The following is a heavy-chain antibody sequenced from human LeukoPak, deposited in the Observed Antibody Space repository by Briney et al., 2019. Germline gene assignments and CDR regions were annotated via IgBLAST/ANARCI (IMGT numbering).Heavy chain of an antibody. J-gene: IGHJ4*02. CDR1: GGSISSYY. CDR2: IYYSGST. D-gene: IGHD5-18*01. V-gene: IGHV4-39*01. CDR3: ARSDTAMVIDY. Sequence: SETLSLTCTVSGGSISSYYWGWIRQPPGKGLEWIGSIYYSGSTYYNPSLKSRVTISVDTSKNQFSLKLSSVTAADTAVYYCARSDTAMVIDYWGQGTLVTVSS.